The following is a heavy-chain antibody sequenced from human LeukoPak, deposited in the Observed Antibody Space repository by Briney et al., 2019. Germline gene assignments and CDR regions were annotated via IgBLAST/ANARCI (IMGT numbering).Heavy chain of an antibody. J-gene: IGHJ5*02. CDR1: GFTFSSYA. Sequence: GGSLRLSCAASGFTFSSYAMSWVRQAPGKGLEWVSAISGSGGSTYYADPVKGRFTISRDNSKNTLYLQMNSLRDEDTAVYYCANSEYCSSTSCNGGWFDPWGQGTLVTVSS. CDR3: ANSEYCSSTSCNGGWFDP. CDR2: ISGSGGST. D-gene: IGHD2-2*01. V-gene: IGHV3-23*01.